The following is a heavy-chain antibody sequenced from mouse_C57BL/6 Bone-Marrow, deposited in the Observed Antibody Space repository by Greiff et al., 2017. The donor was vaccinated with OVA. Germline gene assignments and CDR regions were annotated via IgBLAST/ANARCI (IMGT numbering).Heavy chain of an antibody. J-gene: IGHJ1*03. Sequence: EVQLVESGGGLVKPGGSLKLSCAASGFTFSSYAMSWVRQTPEKRLEWVATISDGGSYTYYPDNVKGRFTISRDNAKNNLYLQMSHLKSEDTAMDYCARDYYGSSLWYFDVWGTGTTVTVSS. D-gene: IGHD1-1*01. V-gene: IGHV5-4*01. CDR2: ISDGGSYT. CDR3: ARDYYGSSLWYFDV. CDR1: GFTFSSYA.